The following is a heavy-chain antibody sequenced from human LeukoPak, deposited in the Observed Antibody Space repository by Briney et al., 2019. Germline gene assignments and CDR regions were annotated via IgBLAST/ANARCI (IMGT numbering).Heavy chain of an antibody. CDR2: IYYSGST. CDR3: ATTRSTMGPAPALDY. V-gene: IGHV4-59*01. CDR1: GGSISSYY. Sequence: SETLSLTCTVSGGSISSYYWSRIRQPPGKGLEWVGYIYYSGSTNYNPSLKSRVTISVDTSKNQFSLRLSSVTAADTAVYYCATTRSTMGPAPALDYWGQGTLVTVSS. J-gene: IGHJ4*02. D-gene: IGHD4/OR15-4a*01.